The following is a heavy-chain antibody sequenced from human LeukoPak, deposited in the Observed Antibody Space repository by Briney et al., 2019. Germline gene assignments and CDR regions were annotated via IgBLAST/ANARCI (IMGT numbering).Heavy chain of an antibody. CDR1: GFTFSSYG. D-gene: IGHD6-19*01. V-gene: IGHV3-33*01. Sequence: GRSLRLSCAASGFTFSSYGMHWVRQAPGKGLEWVAVIWYDGSNKYYADSVKGRFTISRDNSKNTLYLQMNSLRAEDTAVYYCAGDQGWAPFDPWGQGTLVTVSS. J-gene: IGHJ5*02. CDR3: AGDQGWAPFDP. CDR2: IWYDGSNK.